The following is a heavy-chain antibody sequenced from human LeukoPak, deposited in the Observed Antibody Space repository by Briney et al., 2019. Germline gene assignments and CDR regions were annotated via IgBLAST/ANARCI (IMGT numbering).Heavy chain of an antibody. D-gene: IGHD4-17*01. CDR2: ISSSSSYI. CDR1: GFTFSSYS. CDR3: ARERSTTVNTYYFDS. V-gene: IGHV3-21*01. J-gene: IGHJ4*02. Sequence: PGGSLRLSCAASGFTFSSYSMNWVRQAPGKGLEWVSSISSSSSYIYYADSVKGRFTISRDSAKNSLYLQMNSLRAEDTAVYYCARERSTTVNTYYFDSWGQGTLVSVSS.